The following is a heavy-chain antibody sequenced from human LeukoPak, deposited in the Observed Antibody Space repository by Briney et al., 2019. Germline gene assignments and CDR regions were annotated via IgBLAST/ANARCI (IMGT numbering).Heavy chain of an antibody. CDR1: GYTFTGYY. V-gene: IGHV1-46*01. CDR2: INPSGGST. J-gene: IGHJ3*02. Sequence: GASVKVSCKASGYTFTGYYMHWVRQAPGQGLEWMGIINPSGGSTSYAQKFQGRVTMTTDTSTSTAYMELRSLRSDDTAVYYCARRANKGSGWSDAFDIWGQGTMVTVSS. D-gene: IGHD6-19*01. CDR3: ARRANKGSGWSDAFDI.